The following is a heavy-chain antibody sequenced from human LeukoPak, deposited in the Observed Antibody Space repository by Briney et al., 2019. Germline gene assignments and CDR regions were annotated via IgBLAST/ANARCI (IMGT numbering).Heavy chain of an antibody. CDR2: ISSSGSTI. J-gene: IGHJ6*04. CDR1: GFTFSSYE. Sequence: GGSLRLSCAASGFTFSSYEMNWVRQAPGKGLEWVSYISSSGSTIYYADSVKGRFTISRDKDKNSLYLQMNSLRAEDTAVYYCAELGITMIGGVWGKGTTVTISS. D-gene: IGHD3-10*02. CDR3: AELGITMIGGV. V-gene: IGHV3-48*03.